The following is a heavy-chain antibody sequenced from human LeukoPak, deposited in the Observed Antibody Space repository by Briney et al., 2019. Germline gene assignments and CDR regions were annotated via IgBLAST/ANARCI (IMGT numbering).Heavy chain of an antibody. Sequence: PWGSLRLSCAASGFTFSTFGMHWVRQAPGKGLEWVAFIRYDGTNKYYADSVKGRFTISRDNSKNTLYLQMNSLRADDTAVYYCANGDCGGDCQQTPSVDYWGQGTLVIVSS. CDR3: ANGDCGGDCQQTPSVDY. CDR1: GFTFSTFG. J-gene: IGHJ4*02. D-gene: IGHD2-21*01. V-gene: IGHV3-30*02. CDR2: IRYDGTNK.